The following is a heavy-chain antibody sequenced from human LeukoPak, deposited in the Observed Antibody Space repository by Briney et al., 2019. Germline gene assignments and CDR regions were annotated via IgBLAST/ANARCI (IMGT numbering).Heavy chain of an antibody. CDR3: AKTNTMTTVTTMNY. CDR1: GFTFSSYA. J-gene: IGHJ4*02. CDR2: ISGSGGST. D-gene: IGHD4-11*01. Sequence: GGSLRLSXAASGFTFSSYAMSWVRQAPGKGLEWLSAISGSGGSTYYADSVKGRFTISRDNSKNTLYLQMNSLRAEDTAVYYCAKTNTMTTVTTMNYWGQGTLVTVSS. V-gene: IGHV3-23*01.